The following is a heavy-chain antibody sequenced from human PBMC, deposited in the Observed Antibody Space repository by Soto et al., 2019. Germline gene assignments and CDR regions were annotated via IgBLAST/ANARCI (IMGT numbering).Heavy chain of an antibody. CDR2: IYHSGST. CDR3: ARDSSGYYYYFDY. CDR1: GGSISSGGYS. D-gene: IGHD3-22*01. J-gene: IGHJ4*02. V-gene: IGHV4-30-2*01. Sequence: LSLTCAVSGGSISSGGYSWSWIRQPPGKGLEWIGYIYHSGSTYYNPSLKSRVTISVDRSKNQFSLKLSSVTAADTAVYYCARDSSGYYYYFDYWGQGTLVTVSS.